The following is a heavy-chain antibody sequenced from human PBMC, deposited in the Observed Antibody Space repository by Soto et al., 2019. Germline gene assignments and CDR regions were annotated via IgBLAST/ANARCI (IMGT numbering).Heavy chain of an antibody. Sequence: SETLSLTCTVSGGSISSGGYYWSWIRQHPGKGLEWIGYIYYSGSTYYNPSLKSRVTISVDTSKNQFSLKLSSVTAADTAVYYCARDIVVVVAATREDWYFDLWGRGTLVTVSS. CDR2: IYYSGST. D-gene: IGHD2-15*01. J-gene: IGHJ2*01. CDR3: ARDIVVVVAATREDWYFDL. V-gene: IGHV4-31*03. CDR1: GGSISSGGYY.